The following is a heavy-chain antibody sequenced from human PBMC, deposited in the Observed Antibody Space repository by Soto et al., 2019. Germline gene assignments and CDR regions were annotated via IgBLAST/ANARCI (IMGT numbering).Heavy chain of an antibody. J-gene: IGHJ6*03. CDR2: INHSGST. D-gene: IGHD3-3*01. Sequence: SETLSLTCAVYGGSFSGYYWSWIRQPPGKGLKWIGEINHSGSTNYNPSLKSRVTISVDTSKNQFSLKLSSVTAADTAVYYCARGLVITIFGVVIMENYYYYYMDVWGKGTTVTVSS. CDR1: GGSFSGYY. V-gene: IGHV4-34*01. CDR3: ARGLVITIFGVVIMENYYYYYMDV.